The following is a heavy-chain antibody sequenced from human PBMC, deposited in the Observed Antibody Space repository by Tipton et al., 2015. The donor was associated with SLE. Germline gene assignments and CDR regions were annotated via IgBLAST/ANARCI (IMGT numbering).Heavy chain of an antibody. V-gene: IGHV4-34*01. Sequence: TLSLTCTVSGGSFSGYYWSWIRQPPGKGLEWIGVINHSESTNYNPSLKSRVTISVGPSKNQFSLKVTSVTAADTAVYYCARAGSTVAGTWGQGTLVTVSS. J-gene: IGHJ1*01. CDR1: GGSFSGYY. D-gene: IGHD6-19*01. CDR2: INHSEST. CDR3: ARAGSTVAGT.